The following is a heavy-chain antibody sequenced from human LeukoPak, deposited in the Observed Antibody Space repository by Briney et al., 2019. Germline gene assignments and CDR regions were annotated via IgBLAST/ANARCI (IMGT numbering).Heavy chain of an antibody. CDR1: GFTCNDHE. CDR3: ARDMIILQS. J-gene: IGHJ5*02. CDR2: ISISESSI. D-gene: IGHD3-16*01. V-gene: IGHV3-48*03. Sequence: PGGSLRLSCAVSGFTCNDHEMNWVRQAPGKGLEWVSYISISESSIYYADSVKGRFTISRDSAKNSLYLQMNSLRAEDTAVYFCARDMIILQSWGQGTLVTVSS.